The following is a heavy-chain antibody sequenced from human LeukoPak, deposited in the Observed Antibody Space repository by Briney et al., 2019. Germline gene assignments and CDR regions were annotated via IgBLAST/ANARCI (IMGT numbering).Heavy chain of an antibody. J-gene: IGHJ1*01. Sequence: SENLSLNCAVYGGSFSGYYWSWIRQPPGKGLDWIGEINHSGSTNCNPSLKSRVTISVDTSKNQFSLKLSSVTAADTAVYYCARGFCGVVVAAPRLVFQHWGQGTLVTVSS. D-gene: IGHD2-15*01. CDR1: GGSFSGYY. CDR3: ARGFCGVVVAAPRLVFQH. CDR2: INHSGST. V-gene: IGHV4-34*01.